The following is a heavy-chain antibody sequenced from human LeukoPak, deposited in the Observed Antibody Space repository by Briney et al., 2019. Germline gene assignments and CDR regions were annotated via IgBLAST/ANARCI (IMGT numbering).Heavy chain of an antibody. CDR1: GFTIGTYW. CDR2: INTDASST. CDR3: AKGLQSYYYYGMDV. Sequence: GGSLRLSCAASGFTIGTYWMHWVRQVPGKGVVWISRINTDASSTSYADSVKGRFTISRDNSKNTLYLQMNSLRDEDTAVYYCAKGLQSYYYYGMDVWGQGTTVTVSS. D-gene: IGHD4-11*01. J-gene: IGHJ6*02. V-gene: IGHV3-74*01.